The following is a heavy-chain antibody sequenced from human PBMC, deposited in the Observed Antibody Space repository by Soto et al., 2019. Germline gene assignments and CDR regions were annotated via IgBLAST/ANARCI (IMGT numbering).Heavy chain of an antibody. J-gene: IGHJ4*02. CDR3: ARDRRNYGASYYFDY. Sequence: QVQLVESGGGVVQPGRSLRLSCAASGFTFSSYAMHWVRQAPGKGLEWVAVISYDGSNKYYADSVKGRFTISRDNSKNTLYLQMNSLRAEDTAVYYCARDRRNYGASYYFDYWGQGTLVTVSS. CDR1: GFTFSSYA. V-gene: IGHV3-30-3*01. CDR2: ISYDGSNK. D-gene: IGHD1-7*01.